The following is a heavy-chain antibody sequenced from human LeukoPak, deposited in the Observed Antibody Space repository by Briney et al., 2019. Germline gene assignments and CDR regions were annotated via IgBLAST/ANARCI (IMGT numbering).Heavy chain of an antibody. D-gene: IGHD3-10*01. CDR1: GGSISSSSYY. Sequence: SETLSLTCTVSGGSISSSSYYWGWICQPPGKGLEWIGYIYYSGSTYYNPSLKSRVTISVDTSKNQFSLKLSSVTAADTAVYYCARDASGGILDAFDIWGQGTMVTVSS. V-gene: IGHV4-31*03. J-gene: IGHJ3*02. CDR2: IYYSGST. CDR3: ARDASGGILDAFDI.